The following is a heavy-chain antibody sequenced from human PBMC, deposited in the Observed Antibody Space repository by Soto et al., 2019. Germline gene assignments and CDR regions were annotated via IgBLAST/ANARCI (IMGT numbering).Heavy chain of an antibody. D-gene: IGHD3-10*01. Sequence: EVQLVESGGGLVQPGGSLRLSCAASGFTFSDYWMSLVRQAPGKGLECVANMQTDGSEKYYVDPVKGRFTISRDNAKNSLYLQMNLLRAEDTAVYYCASSMGRGGNDYWGQVTLVAVAS. J-gene: IGHJ4*02. V-gene: IGHV3-7*05. CDR3: ASSMGRGGNDY. CDR1: GFTFSDYW. CDR2: MQTDGSEK.